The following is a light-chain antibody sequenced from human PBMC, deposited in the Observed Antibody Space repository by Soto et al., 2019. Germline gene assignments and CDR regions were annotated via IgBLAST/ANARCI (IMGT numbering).Light chain of an antibody. CDR3: QQYGNSPPLT. CDR1: QSVYSSY. Sequence: ESVLTQAPGTLSLSLGDRATLSCRASQSVYSSYLAWYQQKPGQPPRLLISGASSRATGIPDRFSGSGSGTDFTLTISRLEPEDFALYSCQQYGNSPPLTFGGGTKVDIK. CDR2: GAS. V-gene: IGKV3-20*01. J-gene: IGKJ4*01.